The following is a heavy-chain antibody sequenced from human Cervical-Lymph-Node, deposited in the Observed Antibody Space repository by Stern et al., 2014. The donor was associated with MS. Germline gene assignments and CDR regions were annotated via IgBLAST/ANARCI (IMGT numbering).Heavy chain of an antibody. V-gene: IGHV1-3*01. J-gene: IGHJ4*02. CDR2: IIVYNGNT. CDR1: GYTFTSFA. CDR3: TRAYYGSQFDY. Sequence: QVQLVQSGAEVKKPGASVKISCKASGYTFTSFALHWVRQAPGQRPEWMGWIIVYNGNTKYSQNFQARVTITRDTSANTAYMELTRLRSEDTGIYYCTRAYYGSQFDYWGQGTLVTVSS. D-gene: IGHD3-16*01.